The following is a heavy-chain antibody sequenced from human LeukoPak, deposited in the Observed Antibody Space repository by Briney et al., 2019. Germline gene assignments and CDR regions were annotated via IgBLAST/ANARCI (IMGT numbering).Heavy chain of an antibody. Sequence: PSETLSLTCTVSGYSISSGYYWGWIRQPPGKGLEWIGSIYHSGSTYYNPSLKSRVTISVDTSKNQFSLKLSSVTAADTAVYYCARVHVYSSSWFDPWGRGTLVTVSS. V-gene: IGHV4-38-2*02. CDR2: IYHSGST. J-gene: IGHJ5*02. CDR1: GYSISSGYY. CDR3: ARVHVYSSSWFDP. D-gene: IGHD6-13*01.